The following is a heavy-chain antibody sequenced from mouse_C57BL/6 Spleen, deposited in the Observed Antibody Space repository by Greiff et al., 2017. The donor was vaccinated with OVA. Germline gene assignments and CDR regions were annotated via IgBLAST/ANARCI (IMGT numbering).Heavy chain of an antibody. Sequence: QVQLQQPGAELVMPGASVKLSCKASGYTFTSYWMHWVKQRPGQGLEWIGEIDPSDSYTNYNQKFKGKSTLTVDTSSSTAYMQLNILTSEDSAVYYCARTRHDRAMDYWGQGTSVTVSS. CDR3: ARTRHDRAMDY. V-gene: IGHV1-69*01. CDR1: GYTFTSYW. J-gene: IGHJ4*01. D-gene: IGHD2-12*01. CDR2: IDPSDSYT.